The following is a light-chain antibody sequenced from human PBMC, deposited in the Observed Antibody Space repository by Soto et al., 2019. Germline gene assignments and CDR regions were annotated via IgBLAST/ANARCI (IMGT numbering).Light chain of an antibody. CDR3: QQYDSYSWT. Sequence: DIQMPKYPSTLSASVGDRVTITCRASQSISSWLAWYQQKPGKAPKLLVYQASTLESGVPLRFSGSGSGTEFTLTINSLQSDDFATYYCQQYDSYSWTFGQGTKVDIK. J-gene: IGKJ1*01. V-gene: IGKV1-5*03. CDR1: QSISSW. CDR2: QAS.